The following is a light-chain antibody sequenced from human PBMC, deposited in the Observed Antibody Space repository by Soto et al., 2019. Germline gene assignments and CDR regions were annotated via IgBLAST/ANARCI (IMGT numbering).Light chain of an antibody. CDR1: QSIDTW. V-gene: IGKV1-5*03. J-gene: IGKJ2*01. CDR2: KAS. CDR3: QQYNTFPYT. Sequence: DIQMTQSPSTLSASVGDRVTFTCRASQSIDTWLAWYQQKPGKAPNLLVYKASTLESGVPSRFSGSGFGTEFTLTISSMQPDEFATSYCQQYNTFPYTFGQGTRLEIK.